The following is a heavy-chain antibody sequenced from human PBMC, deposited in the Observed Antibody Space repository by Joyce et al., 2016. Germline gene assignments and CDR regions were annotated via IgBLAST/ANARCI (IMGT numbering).Heavy chain of an antibody. CDR3: TKALYSGYESDDY. Sequence: QVKLVQSGAEVKKPGASVKVSCTASGYKFNMYGITWVRQAPGQGLEWMGWIIAFNGDTKYAQKFQARVTLTTDTSTSTAFMELERLRSDNTAVYYCTKALYSGYESDDYWGQGTLVTVSS. CDR1: GYKFNMYG. CDR2: IIAFNGDT. V-gene: IGHV1-18*01. J-gene: IGHJ4*02. D-gene: IGHD5-12*01.